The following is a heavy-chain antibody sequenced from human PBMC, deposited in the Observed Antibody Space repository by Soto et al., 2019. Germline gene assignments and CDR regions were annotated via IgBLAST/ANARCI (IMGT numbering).Heavy chain of an antibody. CDR2: VYWDEDK. V-gene: IGHV2-5*02. CDR1: GFSLSTSGVG. D-gene: IGHD2-15*01. Sequence: SGPTLVNPTQALPLTCTFSGFSLSTSGVGVGWIRQPPGKAPDWLALVYWDEDKRYSPSMKSRLTITKDTSRNQVVLTITNMDPVDTAAYYCAHSSRRDSCRGGGCYYFDDCGEGTRGTV. CDR3: AHSSRRDSCRGGGCYYFDD. J-gene: IGHJ4*02.